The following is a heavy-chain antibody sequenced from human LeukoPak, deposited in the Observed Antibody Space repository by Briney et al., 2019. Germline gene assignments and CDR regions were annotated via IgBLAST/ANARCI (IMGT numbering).Heavy chain of an antibody. CDR3: AKGLSSGYSFDY. J-gene: IGHJ4*02. V-gene: IGHV3-33*06. CDR2: IWYDGSNK. D-gene: IGHD3-22*01. CDR1: GFTFSSYG. Sequence: GGSLRLSCAASGFTFSSYGMHWVRQAPGKGLEWVAVIWYDGSNKYYADSVKGRFTISRDNSKNTLYLQMNSLRAEDTAVYYCAKGLSSGYSFDYWGQGTLVTVSS.